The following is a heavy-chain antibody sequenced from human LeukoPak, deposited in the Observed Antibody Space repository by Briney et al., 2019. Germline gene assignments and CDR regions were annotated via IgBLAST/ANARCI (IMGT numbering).Heavy chain of an antibody. Sequence: GGSLRLSCAASGFTFSSYEMNWVRQAPGKGLEWVSSISSSSSYIYYADSVKGRFTISRDNAKNSLYLQMNSLRAEDTAVYYCAREGTRDFDWQNHAFDIWGQGTMVTVSS. J-gene: IGHJ3*02. D-gene: IGHD3-9*01. CDR2: ISSSSSYI. V-gene: IGHV3-21*01. CDR3: AREGTRDFDWQNHAFDI. CDR1: GFTFSSYE.